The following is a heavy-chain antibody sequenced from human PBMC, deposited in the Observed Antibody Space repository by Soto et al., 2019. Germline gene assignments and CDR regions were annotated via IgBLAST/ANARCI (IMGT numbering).Heavy chain of an antibody. V-gene: IGHV4-31*03. CDR3: ARVVPAALYYGMDV. Sequence: SETLSLTCTVSGGSISSGGYYWSWIRQHPGKGLEWIGYIYYSGSTYYNPSLKSRVTISVDTSKNQFSLKLSSVTAADTAVYYCARVVPAALYYGMDVWGQGTTVTVSS. D-gene: IGHD2-2*01. J-gene: IGHJ6*02. CDR1: GGSISSGGYY. CDR2: IYYSGST.